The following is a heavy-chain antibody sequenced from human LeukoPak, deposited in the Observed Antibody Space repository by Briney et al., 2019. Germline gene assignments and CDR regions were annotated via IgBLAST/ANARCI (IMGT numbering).Heavy chain of an antibody. CDR3: ALAAAGNPFDY. D-gene: IGHD6-13*01. Sequence: ASVKVSCKASGYTFTGYYMHWVRQAPGQGLEWMGWINPNSGGTTYAQKLQGRVTMTRDTSISTAYMELSRLRSDDTAAYYCALAAAGNPFDYWGQGTLVTVSS. J-gene: IGHJ4*02. V-gene: IGHV1-2*02. CDR2: INPNSGGT. CDR1: GYTFTGYY.